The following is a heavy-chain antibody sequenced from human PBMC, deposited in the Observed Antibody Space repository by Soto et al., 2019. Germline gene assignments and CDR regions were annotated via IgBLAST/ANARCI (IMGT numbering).Heavy chain of an antibody. Sequence: SGPALVNPTQTLTLTCTFSGFSLSTSEMSVSWIRQPPGKALEWLALIDGDDDKYYSTSLKTRLTISKDTSKNQVVLTMTNMDPVDTATYHCARATSYNSSWPSNRFDPWGQGTLVTVSS. CDR2: IDGDDDK. D-gene: IGHD6-13*01. J-gene: IGHJ5*02. V-gene: IGHV2-70*01. CDR1: GFSLSTSEMS. CDR3: ARATSYNSSWPSNRFDP.